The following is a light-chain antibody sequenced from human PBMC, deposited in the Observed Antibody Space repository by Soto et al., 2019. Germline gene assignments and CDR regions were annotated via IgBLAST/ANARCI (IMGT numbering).Light chain of an antibody. Sequence: DIQMTQSPSSLSASVGDRVTLTCRASQSISSNLNWYQQKPGKAPKLLIYAASSLRSGVPSRFSGSGSGTDFTLTISSLQPEDFATYYCQPSYSTPRTFGQGTKVEIK. J-gene: IGKJ1*01. CDR1: QSISSN. CDR3: QPSYSTPRT. V-gene: IGKV1-39*01. CDR2: AAS.